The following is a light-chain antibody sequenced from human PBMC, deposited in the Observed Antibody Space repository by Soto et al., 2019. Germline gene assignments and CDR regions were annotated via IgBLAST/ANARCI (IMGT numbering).Light chain of an antibody. CDR2: EVS. J-gene: IGLJ3*02. CDR3: ISYTSSSTWV. V-gene: IGLV2-14*01. Sequence: QSALTQPASVSGSPGQSVTISCTGTSXDVGGYNYVSWYQQHPGKAPKLMIYEVSNRPSGVSDRFSGSRSGNTASLTISGLQAEDESDYYCISYTSSSTWVFGGGTKVTVL. CDR1: SXDVGGYNY.